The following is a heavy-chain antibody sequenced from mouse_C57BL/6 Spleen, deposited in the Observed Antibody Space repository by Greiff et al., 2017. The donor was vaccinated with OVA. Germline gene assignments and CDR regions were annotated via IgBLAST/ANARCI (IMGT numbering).Heavy chain of an antibody. V-gene: IGHV1-64*01. CDR2: IHPNSGST. CDR3: AEGGFITATSYAMDY. Sequence: QVQLQQPGAELVKPGASVKLSCKASGYTFTSYWMHWVKQRPGQGLEWIGMIHPNSGSTNYNEKFKSKATLTVDKSSSTAYMQLSSLTSEDSAVYYCAEGGFITATSYAMDYWGQGTSVTVSS. D-gene: IGHD1-1*01. CDR1: GYTFTSYW. J-gene: IGHJ4*01.